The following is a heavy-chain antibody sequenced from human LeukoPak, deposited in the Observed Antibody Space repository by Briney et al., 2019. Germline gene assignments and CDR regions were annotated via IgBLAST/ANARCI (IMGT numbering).Heavy chain of an antibody. CDR2: ISGSGGST. V-gene: IGHV3-23*01. Sequence: GGSLRLSCAASGFTVSSNYMSWVRQAPGKGLEWVSAISGSGGSTYYADSVKGRFTTSRDNSKNMLYLQMNSLRAEDTAVYYCAKLTRSSYSPFDYWGQGTLVTVSS. J-gene: IGHJ4*02. CDR3: AKLTRSSYSPFDY. D-gene: IGHD2-15*01. CDR1: GFTVSSNY.